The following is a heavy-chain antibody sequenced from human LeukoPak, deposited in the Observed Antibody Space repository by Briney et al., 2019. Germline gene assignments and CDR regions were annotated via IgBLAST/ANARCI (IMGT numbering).Heavy chain of an antibody. V-gene: IGHV3-30*02. J-gene: IGHJ4*02. D-gene: IGHD5-18*01. CDR2: IRYDGSNK. CDR1: GFTFSSYG. CDR3: AMGRDTAVVKDY. Sequence: PGGSLRLSCAASGFTFSSYGMHWVRQAPGKGLEWVAFIRYDGSNKYYADSVKGRFTISRDNSRNTLYLQMNSLRAEDTAVYYCAMGRDTAVVKDYWGQGTLVTVSS.